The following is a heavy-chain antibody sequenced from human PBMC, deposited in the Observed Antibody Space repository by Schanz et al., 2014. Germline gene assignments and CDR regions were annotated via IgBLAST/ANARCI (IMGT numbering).Heavy chain of an antibody. Sequence: QVQVVQSGAEVKKPGASVKVSCKASGGTFSSDTFSWVRQAPGQGLEWMGRVIPILGVAHYAQKFQGRVTFTADKSTSTASMELSSLRSEDTAVYYCARGPSQGYSYGHNIGAYYYGMDVWGQGTTVTVSS. CDR2: VIPILGVA. CDR1: GGTFSSDT. CDR3: ARGPSQGYSYGHNIGAYYYGMDV. D-gene: IGHD5-18*01. J-gene: IGHJ6*02. V-gene: IGHV1-69*04.